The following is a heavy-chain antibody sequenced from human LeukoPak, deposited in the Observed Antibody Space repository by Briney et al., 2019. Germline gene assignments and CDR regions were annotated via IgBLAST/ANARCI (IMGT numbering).Heavy chain of an antibody. V-gene: IGHV3-33*01. Sequence: QTGKSLRLSCAASGFTFSSYGMHWVRQAPGKGLEWVAVIWYDGSNKYYADSVKGRFTISRDNSENTLYLQMNSLRAEDTAVYYCAREVDSGSPGPGYWGQGTLVTVSS. CDR2: IWYDGSNK. CDR1: GFTFSSYG. CDR3: AREVDSGSPGPGY. D-gene: IGHD5-12*01. J-gene: IGHJ4*02.